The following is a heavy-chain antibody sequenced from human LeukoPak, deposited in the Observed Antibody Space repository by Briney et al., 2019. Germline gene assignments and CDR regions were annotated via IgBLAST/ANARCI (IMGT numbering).Heavy chain of an antibody. J-gene: IGHJ4*02. CDR1: GFTFSSYG. Sequence: GRSLRLSCAASGFTFSSYGMHWVRQAPGKGLEWVAVIGYDGSTEYYADSVKGRFTISRDNSKNTLHLQTNSRRAEDTGVYYCAKEYSSGRIDYWGQGTLVTVSS. D-gene: IGHD6-19*01. V-gene: IGHV3-30*18. CDR2: IGYDGSTE. CDR3: AKEYSSGRIDY.